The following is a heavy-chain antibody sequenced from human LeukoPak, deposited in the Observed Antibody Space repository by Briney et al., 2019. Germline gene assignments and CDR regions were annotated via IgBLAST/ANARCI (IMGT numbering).Heavy chain of an antibody. Sequence: PSETLSLTCTVSGGSISSGGYSWSWIRQHPGKGLEWIGYIYYSGSTYYNLSLKSRVTISVDTSKNQFSLKLSSVTAADTAVYYCARVRAMMPDYWGQGTLVTVSS. CDR1: GGSISSGGYS. CDR3: ARVRAMMPDY. J-gene: IGHJ4*02. CDR2: IYYSGST. V-gene: IGHV4-31*03. D-gene: IGHD3-22*01.